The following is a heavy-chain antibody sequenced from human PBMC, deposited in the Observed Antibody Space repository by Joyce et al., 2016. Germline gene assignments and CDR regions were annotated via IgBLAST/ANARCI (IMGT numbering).Heavy chain of an antibody. CDR1: GFTLTNSW. CDR3: ARGRSLDV. V-gene: IGHV3-7*03. CDR2: IKEDGTEK. J-gene: IGHJ6*02. Sequence: EVQLVESGGGLVQPGGSLRLSCAASGFTLTNSWMTWVRQAPGKGLEWVTNIKEDGTEKDYLDSVEGRFTIARDNAKNSLYLQMNSLRADDTAVYYCARGRSLDVWGQGTTVTVSS.